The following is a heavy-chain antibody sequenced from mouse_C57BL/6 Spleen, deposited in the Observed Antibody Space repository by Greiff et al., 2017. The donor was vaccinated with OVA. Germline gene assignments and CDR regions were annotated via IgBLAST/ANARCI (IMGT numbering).Heavy chain of an antibody. J-gene: IGHJ4*01. V-gene: IGHV1-69*01. CDR1: GYTFTSYW. CDR3: ARTTVVATGLDALGY. Sequence: QVQLQQPGAELVMPGASVKLSCKASGYTFTSYWMHWVKQRPGQGLEWIGEIDPSDSYTNYNQKFKGKSTLTVDKSSSTAYMQLSSLTSEDSAVYYGARTTVVATGLDALGYWGQGTSVTVSS. D-gene: IGHD1-1*01. CDR2: IDPSDSYT.